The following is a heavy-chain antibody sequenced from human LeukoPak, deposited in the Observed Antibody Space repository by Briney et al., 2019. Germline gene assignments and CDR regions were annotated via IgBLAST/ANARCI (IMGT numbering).Heavy chain of an antibody. V-gene: IGHV4-38-2*02. D-gene: IGHD3-22*01. CDR3: AREAFSSRTCYYDSSGYFRY. CDR1: GYSISSGYY. Sequence: PSETLSLTCTVSGYSISSGYYWGWIRQPPGKGLEWIGSIYHSGSTYYNPSLKSRVTISVDTSKNQFSLKLSSVTAADTAVYYCAREAFSSRTCYYDSSGYFRYWGQGTLVTVSS. CDR2: IYHSGST. J-gene: IGHJ4*02.